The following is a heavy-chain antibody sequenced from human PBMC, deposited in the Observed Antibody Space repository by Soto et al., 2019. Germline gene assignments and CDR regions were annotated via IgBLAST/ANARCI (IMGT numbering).Heavy chain of an antibody. D-gene: IGHD2-21*01. CDR1: GYTFTSYY. J-gene: IGHJ6*02. Sequence: QVQLVQSGAEVKKPGASVKVSCKASGYTFTSYYMHWVRQAPGQGLEWMGIINPSGGSTSYAQKFQCRVTMTRDTSTSTVYMELSSLRSEDTAVYYCARDSVLATRDWDVWGQGTTVTVSS. V-gene: IGHV1-46*03. CDR2: INPSGGST. CDR3: ARDSVLATRDWDV.